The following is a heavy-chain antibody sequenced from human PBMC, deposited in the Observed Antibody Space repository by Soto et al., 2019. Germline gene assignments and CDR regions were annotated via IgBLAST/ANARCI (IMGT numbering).Heavy chain of an antibody. Sequence: QITLKESGPRLVKPTQTLTLTCTFSGFSLNTSGAGVGWIRQPPGKALEWLAQIYWDDDKRYRLSLKSRLTITKDTYKNQVVHTMSNMDPVDTATYYCAHNIAEFTAVEVAFETFDYWGQGLLVTVSS. CDR2: IYWDDDK. V-gene: IGHV2-5*02. CDR1: GFSLNTSGAG. J-gene: IGHJ4*02. D-gene: IGHD2-15*01. CDR3: AHNIAEFTAVEVAFETFDY.